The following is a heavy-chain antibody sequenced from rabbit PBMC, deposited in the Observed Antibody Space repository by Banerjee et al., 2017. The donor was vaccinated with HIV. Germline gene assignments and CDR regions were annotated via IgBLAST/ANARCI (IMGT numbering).Heavy chain of an antibody. V-gene: IGHV1S45*01. D-gene: IGHD6-1*01. CDR1: GFDFSSNV. CDR3: ASSVGYVYASFGL. CDR2: INTSSGNT. Sequence: QEQLVESGGGLVQPEGSLTLTCKASGFDFSSNVMCWVRQAPGKGLEWIACINTSSGNTVYATWAKGRFTISRTSSTTVALQMTSLTAADTATYFCASSVGYVYASFGLWGPGTLVTVS. J-gene: IGHJ4*01.